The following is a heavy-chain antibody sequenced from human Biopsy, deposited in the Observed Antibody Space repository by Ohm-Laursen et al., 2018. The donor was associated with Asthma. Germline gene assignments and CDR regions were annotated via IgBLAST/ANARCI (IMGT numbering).Heavy chain of an antibody. D-gene: IGHD2-2*01. CDR2: INSVFGTT. CDR1: GGTFTTYV. CDR3: ARKAGSCISRTCYSLDF. V-gene: IGHV1-69*01. Sequence: SSAKASRKSLGGTFTTYVIGWVRQAPGKGLEWMGGINSVFGTTTYPQKFQDRVTITADDSPSTVYMELSSLRSEDTAVYYCARKAGSCISRTCYSLDFWGQGTLVSVSS. J-gene: IGHJ4*02.